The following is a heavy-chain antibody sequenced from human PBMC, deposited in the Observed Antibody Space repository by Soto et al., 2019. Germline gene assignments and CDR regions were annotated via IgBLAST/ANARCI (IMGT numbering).Heavy chain of an antibody. CDR3: ARANRAARLGGNHNWFDP. D-gene: IGHD6-6*01. CDR2: IIPIFGTA. CDR1: GGTFSSYA. J-gene: IGHJ5*02. Sequence: QVQLVQSGAEVKKPGSSVKVSCKASGGTFSSYAISWVRQAPGQGLEWMGGIIPIFGTANYAQKFQGRVTITADKSTSTAYMELSSLRSEDTAVYYCARANRAARLGGNHNWFDPWGQGTLVTVSS. V-gene: IGHV1-69*06.